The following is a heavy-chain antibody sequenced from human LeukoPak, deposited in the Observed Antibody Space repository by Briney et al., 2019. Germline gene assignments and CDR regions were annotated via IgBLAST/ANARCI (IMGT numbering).Heavy chain of an antibody. Sequence: GGSLRLSCAASGFTFSSHEMNWVRQAPGKGLEWVSYISSSGSTIYYADSVKGRFTISRDNAKNSLYLQMNSLRAEDTAVYYCARDDAYCGGDCYPDYYYGMDVWGQGTTVTVSS. D-gene: IGHD2-21*02. CDR1: GFTFSSHE. CDR3: ARDDAYCGGDCYPDYYYGMDV. V-gene: IGHV3-48*03. CDR2: ISSSGSTI. J-gene: IGHJ6*02.